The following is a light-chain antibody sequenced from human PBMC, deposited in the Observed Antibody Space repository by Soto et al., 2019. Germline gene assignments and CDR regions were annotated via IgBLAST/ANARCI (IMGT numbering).Light chain of an antibody. CDR2: GAS. CDR1: QSVSSN. Sequence: EMVMTQSPATLSVSPGERATLSCRASQSVSSNLAWYQQKPGQAPRLLIYGASTRATGIPARFSGSGSGTEFTLTISSLQSEDFAVYYCQQRSNWPPTFGQGTRLENK. J-gene: IGKJ5*01. CDR3: QQRSNWPPT. V-gene: IGKV3-15*01.